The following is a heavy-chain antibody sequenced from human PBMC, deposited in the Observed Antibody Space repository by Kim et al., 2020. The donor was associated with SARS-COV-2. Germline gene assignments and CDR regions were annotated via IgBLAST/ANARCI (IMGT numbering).Heavy chain of an antibody. J-gene: IGHJ5*02. D-gene: IGHD3-10*01. Sequence: TIYYADDGQGRFTLSRDNAKSSLYLQMNSLRAEDTAVYYCARAAGWFDPWGQGTLVTVSS. V-gene: IGHV3-11*01. CDR3: ARAAGWFDP. CDR2: TI.